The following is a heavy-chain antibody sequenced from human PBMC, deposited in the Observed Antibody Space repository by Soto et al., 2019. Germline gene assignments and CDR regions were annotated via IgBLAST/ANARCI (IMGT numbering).Heavy chain of an antibody. CDR3: ARGEITMVRGVVTEYYFDY. CDR1: GGSISSYY. V-gene: IGHV4-59*01. CDR2: IYYSGST. D-gene: IGHD3-10*01. Sequence: QVQLQESGPGLVKPSETLSLTCTVSGGSISSYYWSWIRQPPGKGLEWIGYIYYSGSTNYNPSLKGRVTISVDTSKNQFSLKLSSVTAADTAVYYCARGEITMVRGVVTEYYFDYWGQGTLVTVSS. J-gene: IGHJ4*02.